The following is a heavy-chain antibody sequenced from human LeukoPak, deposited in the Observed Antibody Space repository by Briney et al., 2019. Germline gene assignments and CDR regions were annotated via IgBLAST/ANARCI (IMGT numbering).Heavy chain of an antibody. V-gene: IGHV3-23*01. Sequence: GRSLRLSCAASGFTFNNYAMSWVRQAPGKGLEWVLAISGSGGSTYYADSVKGRFTISRDNSKNTLYLQMNSLRAEDTAVYYCFTIFGVDHFDYWGQGTLVTVSS. CDR2: ISGSGGST. D-gene: IGHD3-3*01. CDR3: FTIFGVDHFDY. CDR1: GFTFNNYA. J-gene: IGHJ4*02.